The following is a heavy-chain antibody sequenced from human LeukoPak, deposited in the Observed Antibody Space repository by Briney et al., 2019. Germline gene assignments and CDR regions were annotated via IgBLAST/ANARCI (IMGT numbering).Heavy chain of an antibody. V-gene: IGHV1-46*01. CDR3: ARDYNLHYYDSSGHFDY. Sequence: ASVKVSCKASRYTFTSYYMHWVRQAPGHGLEWMGIINPSGSSTSDAQKFQGRVIMTRDMSTSTVYMELSSLRSEATAVYYCARDYNLHYYDSSGHFDYWGQGTLVTVSS. CDR1: RYTFTSYY. D-gene: IGHD3-22*01. J-gene: IGHJ4*02. CDR2: INPSGSST.